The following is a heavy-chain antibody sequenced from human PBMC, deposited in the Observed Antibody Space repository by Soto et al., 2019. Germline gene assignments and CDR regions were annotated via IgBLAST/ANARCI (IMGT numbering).Heavy chain of an antibody. Sequence: QVQLVQSGAEVKKPGSSVKVSCKASGGTFSNYAINWVRQAPGQGLEWMGGILRIFGKPDHAQRFQGRVTITADESTSTAYMALSSLRSEDTAVYYCARQGSNECYYYGMDVWGQGTTVTVSS. CDR2: ILRIFGKP. J-gene: IGHJ6*02. CDR1: GGTFSNYA. D-gene: IGHD3-10*01. CDR3: ARQGSNECYYYGMDV. V-gene: IGHV1-69*12.